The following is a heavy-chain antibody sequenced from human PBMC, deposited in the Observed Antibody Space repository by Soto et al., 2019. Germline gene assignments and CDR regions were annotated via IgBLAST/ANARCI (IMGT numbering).Heavy chain of an antibody. V-gene: IGHV3-23*03. CDR2: IYDDGSGT. CDR3: AREVTRVLTP. J-gene: IGHJ4*02. D-gene: IGHD3-9*01. CDR1: GFTFNTYT. Sequence: GGSLRLSCAASGFTFNTYTMNWVRQAPGKGLEWVAGIYDDGSGTHYVDSAKGRFTISRDNAKNMLYLQMNSLRDEDTAVYYCAREVTRVLTPWGQGTLVTVSS.